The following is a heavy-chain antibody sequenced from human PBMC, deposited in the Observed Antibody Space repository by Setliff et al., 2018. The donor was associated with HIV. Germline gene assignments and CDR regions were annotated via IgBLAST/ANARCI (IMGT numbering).Heavy chain of an antibody. Sequence: PGGSLRLSCAASGFIFSSYSMNWVRQAPGKGLEWVSYISSSSSSIYHADSVKGRFTVSRDNAKNTLYLQMNRLRAEDTAVYYCVRGPQFRPHWGQGTLVTV. CDR3: VRGPQFRPH. J-gene: IGHJ4*02. CDR1: GFIFSSYS. CDR2: ISSSSSSI. V-gene: IGHV3-48*04.